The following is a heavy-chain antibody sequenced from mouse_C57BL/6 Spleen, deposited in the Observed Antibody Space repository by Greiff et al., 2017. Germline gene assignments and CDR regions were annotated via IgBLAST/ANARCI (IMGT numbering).Heavy chain of an antibody. J-gene: IGHJ4*01. V-gene: IGHV1-15*01. CDR1: GYTFTDYE. Sequence: QVQLQQSGAELVRPGASVTLSCKASGYTFTDYEMHWVKQTPVHSLEWIGAIDPETGGTAYNQKFKGKAILTADKSSSTAYMELRSLTSEDSAVYYCNERYYAMDYWGQGTSVTVSS. CDR3: NERYYAMDY. CDR2: IDPETGGT.